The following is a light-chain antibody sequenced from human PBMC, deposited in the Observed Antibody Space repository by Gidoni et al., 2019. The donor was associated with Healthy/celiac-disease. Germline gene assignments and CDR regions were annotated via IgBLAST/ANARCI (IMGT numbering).Light chain of an antibody. V-gene: IGKV2-28*01. Sequence: VMTQSPLSLPVTPGEPASISCRSSQSLLHSNGYNYLDWYLQKPGQSPQLLIYLGSNRASGVPDRFSGSGAGTDFTLKISRVEAEDVGVYYCMQALQTGELTFGPGTKVDIK. CDR2: LGS. CDR1: QSLLHSNGYNY. CDR3: MQALQTGELT. J-gene: IGKJ3*01.